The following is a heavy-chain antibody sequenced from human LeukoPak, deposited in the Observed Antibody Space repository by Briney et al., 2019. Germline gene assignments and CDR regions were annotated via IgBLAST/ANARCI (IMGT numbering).Heavy chain of an antibody. D-gene: IGHD2-2*01. CDR3: ARDPDRKDIVVVPAAYTFDP. J-gene: IGHJ5*02. CDR2: LSSSSSTI. CDR1: GFTFSSYS. Sequence: PGGSLRLSCAASGFTFSSYSMNWVRQAPGKGLKWVSYLSSSSSTIYYADSVKGRFTISRDNAKNSLYLQMNSLRDEDTAVYYCARDPDRKDIVVVPAAYTFDPWGQGTLVTVSS. V-gene: IGHV3-48*02.